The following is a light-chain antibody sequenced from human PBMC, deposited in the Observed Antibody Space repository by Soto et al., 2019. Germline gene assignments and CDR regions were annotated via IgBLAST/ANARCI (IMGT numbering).Light chain of an antibody. V-gene: IGLV3-21*04. J-gene: IGLJ3*02. CDR2: YDT. Sequence: SYELTQPPSLSVAPGKTARITCGGNNIGSESVHWYQQKPGQAPVLVIYYDTNRPSGIPERFSGSNSGNTATLTISRVEAGDEADYYCQLWDGSSDHGVFVGGTKLTVL. CDR1: NIGSES. CDR3: QLWDGSSDHGV.